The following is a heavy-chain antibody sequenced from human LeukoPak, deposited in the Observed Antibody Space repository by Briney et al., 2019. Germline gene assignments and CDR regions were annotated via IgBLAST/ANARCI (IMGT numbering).Heavy chain of an antibody. V-gene: IGHV4-59*03. CDR3: AGSGSSDYYYMDV. J-gene: IGHJ6*03. CDR1: GGSISSYY. D-gene: IGHD6-19*01. CDR2: IYYTGST. Sequence: SETLSLTCTVSGGSISSYYWYWLRQPPGKGLEFIGYIYYTGSTNYNPSLKSRVTISVDTSKKQFSLKLSSVTAADAAVYHCAGSGSSDYYYMDVWGKGTTVTVSS.